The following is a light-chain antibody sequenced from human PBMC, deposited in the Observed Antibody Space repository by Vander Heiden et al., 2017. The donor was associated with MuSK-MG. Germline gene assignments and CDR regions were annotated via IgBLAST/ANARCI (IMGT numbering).Light chain of an antibody. V-gene: IGKV3-15*01. CDR1: QSVSIY. Sequence: EIVLTQSPATLSVSPGERVTLTCRTSQSVSIYLAWYQLKPGQAPKLLIYGASTRVTDIPARFSGSGSGTEFTLTISSLQSEDFAAYYCQQHNSWPKTFGGGTKVEIK. CDR3: QQHNSWPKT. CDR2: GAS. J-gene: IGKJ4*02.